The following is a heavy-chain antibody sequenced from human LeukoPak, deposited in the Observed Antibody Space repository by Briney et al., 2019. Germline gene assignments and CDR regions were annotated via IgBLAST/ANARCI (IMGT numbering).Heavy chain of an antibody. V-gene: IGHV1-2*06. CDR2: INPYSGDT. D-gene: IGHD6-13*01. CDR1: GYTFTGYH. Sequence: GASVKVSCKASGYTFTGYHIHWVRQAPGQGLEWMGRINPYSGDTNFAQKFQGRVTITRDTSITTAYMDLSSRTPDDTAVYFCARDQGSLTRSWYTGYWGQGTQVTVSS. J-gene: IGHJ4*02. CDR3: ARDQGSLTRSWYTGY.